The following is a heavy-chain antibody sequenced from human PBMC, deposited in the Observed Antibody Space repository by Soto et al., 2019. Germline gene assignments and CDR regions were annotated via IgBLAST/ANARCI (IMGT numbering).Heavy chain of an antibody. CDR2: IYYSGST. J-gene: IGHJ6*02. V-gene: IGHV4-59*01. Sequence: SETLSLTCTVSGGSISSYYWSWIRQPPGKGLEWIGYIYYSGSTNYNPSLKSRVTISVDTSKNQFSLKLSSVTAADTAVYYCSRDIMGTNYYYYGMDVWGQGTTVT. D-gene: IGHD2-8*01. CDR1: GGSISSYY. CDR3: SRDIMGTNYYYYGMDV.